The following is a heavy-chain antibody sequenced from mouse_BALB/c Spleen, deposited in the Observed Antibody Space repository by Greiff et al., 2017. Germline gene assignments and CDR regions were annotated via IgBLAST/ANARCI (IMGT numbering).Heavy chain of an antibody. CDR2: ISCYNGAT. CDR3: ARDLYGNYEGFDY. J-gene: IGHJ2*01. V-gene: IGHV1S34*01. CDR1: GYSFTGYY. D-gene: IGHD2-10*02. Sequence: LVKPGASVKISCKASGYSFTGYYMHWVKQSHGKSLEWIGYISCYNGATSYNQKFKGKATFTVDTSSSTAYMQFNSLTSEDSAVYYCARDLYGNYEGFDYWGQGTTLTVSS.